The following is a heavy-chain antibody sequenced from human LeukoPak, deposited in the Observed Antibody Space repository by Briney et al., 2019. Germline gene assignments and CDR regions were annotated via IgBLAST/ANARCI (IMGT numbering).Heavy chain of an antibody. CDR3: TKEGGDIVVLPEAHGFEI. J-gene: IGHJ3*02. CDR2: IYYDGVDK. D-gene: IGHD2-2*01. V-gene: IGHV3-30*02. CDR1: GFIFSSYW. Sequence: GGSLRLSCAASGFIFSSYWMSWVRQAPGKGREGVAYIYYDGVDKNYADTVKGRFTISRDNSKNTLYLQMNSLRDEDTAVYYCTKEGGDIVVLPEAHGFEIWGQGTVVTVSS.